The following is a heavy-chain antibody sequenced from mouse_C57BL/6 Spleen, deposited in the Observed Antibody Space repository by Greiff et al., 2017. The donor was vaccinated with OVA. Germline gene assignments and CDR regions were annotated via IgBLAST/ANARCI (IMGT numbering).Heavy chain of an antibody. Sequence: EVQGVESGGDLVKPGGSLKLSCAASGFTFSSYGMSWVRQTPDKRLEWVATISSGGSYTYYPDSVKGRFTISRDNAKNTLYLQMSSLKSEDTAMYYCARQLTGSYFDYWGQGTTLTVSS. D-gene: IGHD4-1*01. CDR2: ISSGGSYT. V-gene: IGHV5-6*01. CDR1: GFTFSSYG. J-gene: IGHJ2*01. CDR3: ARQLTGSYFDY.